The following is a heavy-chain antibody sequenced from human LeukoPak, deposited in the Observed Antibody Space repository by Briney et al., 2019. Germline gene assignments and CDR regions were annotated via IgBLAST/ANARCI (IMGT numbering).Heavy chain of an antibody. Sequence: ASVKVCCTASGYTFTSYGISWVRQAPGQGLEWMGWISAYNGNTNYAQKLQGRVTMTTDTSTSTAYMELRSLRSDDTAVYYCARDSFPNYYDSSGYYRGNWFDPWGQGTLVTVSS. CDR3: ARDSFPNYYDSSGYYRGNWFDP. J-gene: IGHJ5*02. V-gene: IGHV1-18*01. CDR2: ISAYNGNT. CDR1: GYTFTSYG. D-gene: IGHD3-22*01.